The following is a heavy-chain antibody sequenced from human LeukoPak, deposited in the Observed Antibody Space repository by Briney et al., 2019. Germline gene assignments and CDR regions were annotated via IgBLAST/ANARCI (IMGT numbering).Heavy chain of an antibody. Sequence: GESLKISCKGSGYTFISYCIAWVRQMPGKGLEWVGIICPGDSETRYSPSFQGQVTISADKSISTAYLQWSSLKASDTAVYFCARRGSSWFGDFWGQGTLVTVSS. CDR3: ARRGSSWFGDF. CDR1: GYTFISYC. J-gene: IGHJ4*02. CDR2: ICPGDSET. V-gene: IGHV5-51*01. D-gene: IGHD6-13*01.